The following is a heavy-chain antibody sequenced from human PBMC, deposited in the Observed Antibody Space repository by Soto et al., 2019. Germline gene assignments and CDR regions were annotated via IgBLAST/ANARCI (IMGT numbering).Heavy chain of an antibody. CDR2: ISWNSDSL. CDR1: GFIFDDYA. D-gene: IGHD6-19*01. CDR3: AKGPWAVVSGGTPHLLN. V-gene: IGHV3-9*01. Sequence: SLRLSCAASGFIFDDYAMYWVRQAPGKGLEWVSSISWNSDSLVYADSVKGRFAISRDNAKNSLHLQMNGLRVDDTALYYCAKGPWAVVSGGTPHLLNWGQGTLVTVSS. J-gene: IGHJ1*01.